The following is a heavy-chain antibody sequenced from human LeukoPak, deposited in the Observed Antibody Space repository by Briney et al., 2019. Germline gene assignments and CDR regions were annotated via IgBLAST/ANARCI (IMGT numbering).Heavy chain of an antibody. V-gene: IGHV3-30*02. J-gene: IGHJ4*02. CDR3: AKDPPRVAALFFKEDY. D-gene: IGHD2-15*01. Sequence: PGGSLRLSCAASGFTFGSYGMHWVRQAPGKGLEWVAFIRFDGSNEYYADSVKGRFTISRDNSKNILYLQMNSLRAEDTAVYFCAKDPPRVAALFFKEDYWGQGTLVTVSS. CDR1: GFTFGSYG. CDR2: IRFDGSNE.